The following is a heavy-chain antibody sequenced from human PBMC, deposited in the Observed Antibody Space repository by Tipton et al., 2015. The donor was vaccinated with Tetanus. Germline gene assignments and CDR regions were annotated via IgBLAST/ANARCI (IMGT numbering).Heavy chain of an antibody. CDR2: IKQDGSAL. J-gene: IGHJ6*02. D-gene: IGHD1-26*01. V-gene: IGHV3-7*01. CDR1: GFTFRNYC. Sequence: SLRLSCVASGFTFRNYCMTWVRQAPGKGLEWVANIKQDGSALYYVDSVKGRFTFSRDNAENSLYLQVNSLRVEDTAVYYCAKSVGSTGLYGMDVWGQGTTVTVSS. CDR3: AKSVGSTGLYGMDV.